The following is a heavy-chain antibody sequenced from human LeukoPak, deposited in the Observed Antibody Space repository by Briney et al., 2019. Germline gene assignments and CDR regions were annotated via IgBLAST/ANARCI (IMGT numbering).Heavy chain of an antibody. J-gene: IGHJ4*02. CDR2: INTHTGNP. CDR3: ARWDYDSSGYALYYFDY. CDR1: GYTFTSYA. V-gene: IGHV7-4-1*02. D-gene: IGHD3-22*01. Sequence: ASVKVSCKASGYTFTSYAMNWVRQAPGQGLEWMGWINTHTGNPTYAQGFIGRFVFSLDTSVSTAYLQISSLKAEDTAVYYCARWDYDSSGYALYYFDYWGQGTLVTVSS.